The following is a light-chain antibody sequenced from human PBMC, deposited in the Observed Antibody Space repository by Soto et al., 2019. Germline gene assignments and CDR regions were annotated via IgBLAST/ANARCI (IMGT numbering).Light chain of an antibody. Sequence: QSALTQPASVSGSPGQSITISCTGTSSDVGSYNLVSWYQQHPGKAPQLMIYEVSKRPSGVSNRFSGSKSGNTASLTISGLQAEDEADYYCCSYAGSSIRYVVGTGTKLTVL. CDR2: EVS. CDR1: SSDVGSYNL. CDR3: CSYAGSSIRYV. J-gene: IGLJ1*01. V-gene: IGLV2-23*02.